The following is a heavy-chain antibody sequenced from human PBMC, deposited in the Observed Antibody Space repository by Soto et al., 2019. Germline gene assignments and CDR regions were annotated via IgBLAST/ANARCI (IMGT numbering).Heavy chain of an antibody. D-gene: IGHD5-12*01. J-gene: IGHJ4*02. CDR1: GYTFTGDW. V-gene: IGHV5-10-1*01. Sequence: GESLKISCQGSGYTFTGDWISWVRQMPGKGLEWMGRIDPSDSYTDYSPTVQGHVTMSADKSINTAYLQWSSLQASDTAVYYCTRHTGYDSSLDYWGQGTLVTVSS. CDR3: TRHTGYDSSLDY. CDR2: IDPSDSYT.